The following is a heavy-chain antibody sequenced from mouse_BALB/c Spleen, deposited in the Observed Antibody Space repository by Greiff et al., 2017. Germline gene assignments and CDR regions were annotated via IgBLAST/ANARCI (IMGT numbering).Heavy chain of an antibody. Sequence: VQLQQSGAELAKPGASVKMSCKASGYTFTSYWMHWVKQRPGQGLEWIGYINPSTGYTEYNQKFKDKATLTADKSSSTAYMQLSSLTSEDSAVYYCASITTVVAPYWGQGTTLTVSS. CDR1: GYTFTSYW. V-gene: IGHV1-7*01. D-gene: IGHD1-1*01. J-gene: IGHJ2*01. CDR3: ASITTVVAPY. CDR2: INPSTGYT.